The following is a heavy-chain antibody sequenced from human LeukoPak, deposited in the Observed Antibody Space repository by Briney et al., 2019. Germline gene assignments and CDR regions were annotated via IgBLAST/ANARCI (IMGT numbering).Heavy chain of an antibody. CDR2: IRYDGSGK. V-gene: IGHV3-30*02. J-gene: IGHJ3*02. CDR3: AKDLSGWYGAFDI. CDR1: GFTFSSYG. Sequence: PGGSLRPSCAASGFTFSSYGMHWVRQAPGKGLEWVTFIRYDGSGKNYADSVKGRFTISRDNSKNTLYLQMNSLRAEDTAVYYCAKDLSGWYGAFDIWGQGTMVTVSS. D-gene: IGHD6-19*01.